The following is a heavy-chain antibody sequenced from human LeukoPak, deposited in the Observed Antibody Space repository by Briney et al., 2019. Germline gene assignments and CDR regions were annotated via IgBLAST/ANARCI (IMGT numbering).Heavy chain of an antibody. CDR3: ASDILNGYDAFDI. Sequence: VASVKVSCKASGYTFTSYYMHWVRQAPGQGLEWMGIINPSGGSTSYAQKFQGRVTMTRDTSTSTVYMGLSSLRSEDTAVYYCASDILNGYDAFDIWGQGTMVTVSS. V-gene: IGHV1-46*01. J-gene: IGHJ3*02. D-gene: IGHD3-9*01. CDR1: GYTFTSYY. CDR2: INPSGGST.